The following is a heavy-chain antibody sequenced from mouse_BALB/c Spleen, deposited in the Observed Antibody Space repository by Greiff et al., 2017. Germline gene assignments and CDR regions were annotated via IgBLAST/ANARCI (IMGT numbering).Heavy chain of an antibody. V-gene: IGHV1-14*01. CDR2: INPYNDGT. CDR1: GYTFTCYV. D-gene: IGHD2-14*01. J-gene: IGHJ4*01. Sequence: QPQQSGPELVKPGASVKMSRKASGYTFTCYVMHWVKQKPGQGLEWIGNINPYNDGTKYNEKFKGKATLTSDKSSSTAYMELSSLTSEDSAVYYCARGDRYDAMDDWGQGTSVTVSS. CDR3: ARGDRYDAMDD.